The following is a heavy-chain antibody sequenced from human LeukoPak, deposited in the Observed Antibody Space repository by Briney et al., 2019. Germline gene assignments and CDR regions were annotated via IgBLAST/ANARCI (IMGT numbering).Heavy chain of an antibody. CDR2: IYYSGST. V-gene: IGHV4-39*01. Sequence: PSETLSLTCTVSGGSISSSSYYWGWICQPPGKGLEWIGSIYYSGSTYYNPSLKSRVTISVDTSKNQFSLKLSSVTAADTAVYYCATLSPVVVVPAAIPDCWGQGTLVTVSS. CDR3: ATLSPVVVVPAAIPDC. J-gene: IGHJ4*02. CDR1: GGSISSSSYY. D-gene: IGHD2-2*02.